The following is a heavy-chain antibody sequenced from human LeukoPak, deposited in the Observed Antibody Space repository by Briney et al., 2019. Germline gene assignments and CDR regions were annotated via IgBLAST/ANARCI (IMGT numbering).Heavy chain of an antibody. CDR1: GFTFSYYN. Sequence: GGSLRHSCAASGFTFSYYNMNWVRPAPAKGLEWVSFISSSSSYIYYADSVKGRFTISRDNAKNSLYLQMNSLRAEDTAVYYCARDGSSSWYVFGYWGQGTLVTVSS. V-gene: IGHV3-21*03. CDR3: ARDGSSSWYVFGY. D-gene: IGHD6-13*01. CDR2: ISSSSSYI. J-gene: IGHJ4*02.